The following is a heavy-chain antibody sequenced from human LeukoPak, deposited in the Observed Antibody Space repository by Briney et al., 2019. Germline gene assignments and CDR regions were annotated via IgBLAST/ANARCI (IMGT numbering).Heavy chain of an antibody. D-gene: IGHD6-13*01. V-gene: IGHV1-2*02. Sequence: GASVKVSCKASGYTFTGYYMHWVRQAPGQGPEWMGCINPNSGGTNYAQKFQGRVTMTRDTSISTAYMELSRLRSDDTAVYYCARRSRIAAYYYYYYMDVWGKGTTVTVSS. CDR2: INPNSGGT. J-gene: IGHJ6*03. CDR3: ARRSRIAAYYYYYYMDV. CDR1: GYTFTGYY.